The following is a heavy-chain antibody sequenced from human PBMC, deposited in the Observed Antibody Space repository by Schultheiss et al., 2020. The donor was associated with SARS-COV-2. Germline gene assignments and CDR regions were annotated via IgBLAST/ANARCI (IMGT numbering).Heavy chain of an antibody. V-gene: IGHV3-64D*06. CDR2: INGNGGRT. D-gene: IGHD1-1*01. CDR1: GFTFSSYA. Sequence: GGSLRLSCLASGFTFSSYAIHWVRQAPGKGLEYVSGINGNGGRTLYADSVKGRFTISRDNSKDTLYLQMSSLRPEDTAVYYCARRRNDNGENWFDPWGQGALVTVSS. CDR3: ARRRNDNGENWFDP. J-gene: IGHJ5*02.